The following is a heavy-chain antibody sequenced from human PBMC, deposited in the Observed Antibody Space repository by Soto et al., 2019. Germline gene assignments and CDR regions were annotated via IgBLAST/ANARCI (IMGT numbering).Heavy chain of an antibody. V-gene: IGHV4-61*01. CDR3: AREGIVGAEFDY. D-gene: IGHD1-26*01. CDR1: GGSVSSGSYY. J-gene: IGHJ4*02. Sequence: SETLSLTCTVSGGSVSSGSYYWSWIRQPPGKGLEWIGYIYYSGSTNYNPSLKSRVTISVDTSKNQFSLKLSSVTAADTAVYYCAREGIVGAEFDYWGQGTLVTVSS. CDR2: IYYSGST.